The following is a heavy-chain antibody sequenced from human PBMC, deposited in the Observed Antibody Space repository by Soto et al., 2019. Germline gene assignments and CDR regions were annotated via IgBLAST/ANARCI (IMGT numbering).Heavy chain of an antibody. D-gene: IGHD6-13*01. Sequence: PSETLSLTCTVSGGSISSGGYYWSWIRQHPGKGLEWIGYIYYSGSTYYNPSLKSRVTISVDTSKNQFSLKLSSVTAADTALYYCARVLGAAAGYFQHWGQGTLVTVSS. CDR1: GGSISSGGYY. CDR2: IYYSGST. CDR3: ARVLGAAAGYFQH. V-gene: IGHV4-31*03. J-gene: IGHJ1*01.